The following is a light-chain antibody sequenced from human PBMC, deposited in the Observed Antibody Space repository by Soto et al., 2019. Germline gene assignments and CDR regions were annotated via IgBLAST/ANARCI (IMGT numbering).Light chain of an antibody. Sequence: DIQMTQSPSSLSASVGDRVTITCRASQSISIYLNWYQQKPGKAPKLLIYAASSLQSGVPSRFSGSGAGTDFTLTISSLQPEDFATYYCQQSYSTPRLTFGGGTKVDIK. CDR1: QSISIY. J-gene: IGKJ4*01. CDR3: QQSYSTPRLT. V-gene: IGKV1-39*01. CDR2: AAS.